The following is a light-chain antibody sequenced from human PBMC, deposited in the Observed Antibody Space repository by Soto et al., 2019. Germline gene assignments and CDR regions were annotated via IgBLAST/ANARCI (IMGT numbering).Light chain of an antibody. CDR2: GAS. V-gene: IGKV3-15*01. Sequence: RVLIPSVAAVFATPGERATLSCRARQSVSGNVAWYHQKPGQPPRLLVYGASTTATDIPARFFGSGSETDFTLTITRLQSEDFGTYYCQQFNSWPRTFGQGTKVDIK. J-gene: IGKJ1*01. CDR3: QQFNSWPRT. CDR1: QSVSGN.